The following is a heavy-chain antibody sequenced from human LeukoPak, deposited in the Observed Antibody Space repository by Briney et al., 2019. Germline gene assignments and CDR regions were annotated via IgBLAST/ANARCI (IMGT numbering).Heavy chain of an antibody. CDR1: GGSFSGYY. V-gene: IGHV4-34*01. J-gene: IGHJ5*02. CDR2: INHSGST. D-gene: IGHD2-2*01. CDR3: ARVFAIVVVPAKGWFDP. Sequence: YPSETLSLTCAVYGGSFSGYYWSWIRQPPGKGLEWIGEINHSGSTNYNPSLKSRVTISVDTSKNQFSLKLSSVTAADTAVYYCARVFAIVVVPAKGWFDPWGQGTLVTVSS.